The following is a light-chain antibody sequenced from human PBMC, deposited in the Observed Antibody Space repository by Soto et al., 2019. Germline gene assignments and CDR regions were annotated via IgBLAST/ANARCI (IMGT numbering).Light chain of an antibody. CDR1: RSDVGGYNY. J-gene: IGLJ1*01. CDR2: GVS. Sequence: QSALTQPRSVSASPGQSVTISCTGTRSDVGGYNYVSWYQHHPGKAPKLLIYGVSERPSGVPDRFSGSKSGNTASLTISGLQAEDEADYYCCSYAGTPYVFGTGTKPTVL. V-gene: IGLV2-11*01. CDR3: CSYAGTPYV.